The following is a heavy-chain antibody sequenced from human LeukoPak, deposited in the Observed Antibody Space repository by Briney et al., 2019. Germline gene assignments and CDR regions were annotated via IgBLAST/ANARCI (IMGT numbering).Heavy chain of an antibody. Sequence: GRSLRLSCTASGFTFSSYGMHWVRQAPSKGLEWVAVIWYDGSNKYYGDSVKGRFTISRDNSKKTLYLQMNSLRVEDTAVYYCARGDGYNDAEYLQHWGQGTLVTVS. D-gene: IGHD5-24*01. CDR1: GFTFSSYG. CDR3: ARGDGYNDAEYLQH. CDR2: IWYDGSNK. J-gene: IGHJ1*01. V-gene: IGHV3-33*01.